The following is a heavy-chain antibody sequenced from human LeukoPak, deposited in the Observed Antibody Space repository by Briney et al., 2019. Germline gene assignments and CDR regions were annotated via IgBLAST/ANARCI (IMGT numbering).Heavy chain of an antibody. Sequence: ASVKVSCKASGYTFTVYYMHWVRQAPGQGLEWMGWINPNGGGTNYAQKFQGRVTMTRDTSISTAYMELSRLRSDDTAVYYCARPRQLFVAPKGNDAFDIWGQGTMVTVSS. CDR1: GYTFTVYY. V-gene: IGHV1-2*02. D-gene: IGHD2-21*02. CDR2: INPNGGGT. CDR3: ARPRQLFVAPKGNDAFDI. J-gene: IGHJ3*02.